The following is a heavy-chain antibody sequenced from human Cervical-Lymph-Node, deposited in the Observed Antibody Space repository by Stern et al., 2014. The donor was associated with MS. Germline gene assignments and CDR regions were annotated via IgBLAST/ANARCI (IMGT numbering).Heavy chain of an antibody. V-gene: IGHV4-4*02. CDR2: VSHLGST. CDR3: ASGHDAFAL. Sequence: QVQLQESGPGVVKPSGTLSLTCVVSGGSISRSKWRSWVRQPPGKGLEWNGEVSHLGSTNYNPSLKGRVSISLAKSNNQVSLKMDSVTAADTAVYYCASGHDAFALWGQGTLVTVSS. J-gene: IGHJ3*01. CDR1: GGSISRSKW.